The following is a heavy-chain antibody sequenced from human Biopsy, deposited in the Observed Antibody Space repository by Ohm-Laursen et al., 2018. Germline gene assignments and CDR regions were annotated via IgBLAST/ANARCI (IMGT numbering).Heavy chain of an antibody. D-gene: IGHD5-24*01. CDR1: GGSISSYY. CDR3: ARDSGGMATILDAFDL. V-gene: IGHV4-59*01. CDR2: IYYSGTT. Sequence: SQTLSLTCTVSGGSISSYYWNWIRQPPGKGLVWIGYIYYSGTTDYSPSLKSRVTISVDTSKNQFSLRLSSVTAADTAVYYCARDSGGMATILDAFDLWGQGTMVTVSP. J-gene: IGHJ3*01.